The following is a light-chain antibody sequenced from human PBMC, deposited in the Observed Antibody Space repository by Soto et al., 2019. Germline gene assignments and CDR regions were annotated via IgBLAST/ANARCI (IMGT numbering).Light chain of an antibody. CDR3: QQYDNLLALT. J-gene: IGKJ4*01. CDR1: QDISNY. CDR2: DAS. V-gene: IGKV1-33*01. Sequence: DIQMTQSPSSLSASVGDRVTITCQASQDISNYLNWYQQKPGKAPKLLIYDASNLETGVPSRFSGSGSGTDFTFTIRSLQPEDIATYYCQQYDNLLALTFGGGTKVEIK.